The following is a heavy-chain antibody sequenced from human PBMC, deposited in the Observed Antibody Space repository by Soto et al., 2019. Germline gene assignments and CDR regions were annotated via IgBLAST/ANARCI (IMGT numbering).Heavy chain of an antibody. CDR1: GFTFSRHA. CDR3: AKDRYSSCWYEPTSFDY. D-gene: IGHD6-19*01. CDR2: ISDSGTTT. Sequence: EVQLLESGGGLVQPGGSLRLSCAASGFTFSRHAMTWVRQAPGKGLEWVSAISDSGTTTYNADSVKGRFTISRDNSKNTLYLQMNSLRAEDTAVYYCAKDRYSSCWYEPTSFDYWGQGTLVTVSS. V-gene: IGHV3-23*01. J-gene: IGHJ4*02.